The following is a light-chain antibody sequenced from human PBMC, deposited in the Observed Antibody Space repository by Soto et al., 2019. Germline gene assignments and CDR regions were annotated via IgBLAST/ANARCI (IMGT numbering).Light chain of an antibody. V-gene: IGLV2-14*01. J-gene: IGLJ1*01. CDR3: NSYAGDIIRFV. CDR1: SSDVGAYKY. Sequence: QSALTQPASVSGSPGQSVTISCTGTSSDVGAYKYVSWYQQHPGKAPKLMIYEVSNRPSGVSNRFSGSKSGNTASLTISGLQADDEADYYCNSYAGDIIRFVFGTGTKVTGL. CDR2: EVS.